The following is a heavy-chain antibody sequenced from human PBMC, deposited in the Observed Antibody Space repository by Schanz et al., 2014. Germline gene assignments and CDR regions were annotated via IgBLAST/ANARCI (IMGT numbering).Heavy chain of an antibody. J-gene: IGHJ4*02. D-gene: IGHD6-19*01. CDR2: INPSGGST. Sequence: QVQLVQSGAEVKKPGASLKVSCKASGYSFSAHYLHWEREAPGQGLDWMGWINPSGGSTTYAQKFQGRVTMTRDTSTSTVYMELSSLNSDDTAVYYCARGGYSSGWYDRDIAHFDYWGQGTLVTVSS. CDR1: GYSFSAHY. CDR3: ARGGYSSGWYDRDIAHFDY. V-gene: IGHV1-46*01.